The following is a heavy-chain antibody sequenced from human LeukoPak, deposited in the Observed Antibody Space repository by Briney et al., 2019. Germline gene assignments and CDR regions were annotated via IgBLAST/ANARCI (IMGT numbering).Heavy chain of an antibody. J-gene: IGHJ3*02. V-gene: IGHV4-39*07. D-gene: IGHD6-25*01. CDR1: GGSISSGSYY. CDR3: ARAAAGAFDI. Sequence: SETLSLTCTVSGGSISSGSYYWGWVRQPPGKGLEYIGTIYYSGSTYYDPSLKSRLTISVDTSKNQFSLKLSSVTAADTAVYYCARAAAGAFDIWGQGTMVTVSS. CDR2: IYYSGST.